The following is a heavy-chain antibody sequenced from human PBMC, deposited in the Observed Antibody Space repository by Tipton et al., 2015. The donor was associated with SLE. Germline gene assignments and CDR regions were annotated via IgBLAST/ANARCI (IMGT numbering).Heavy chain of an antibody. J-gene: IGHJ6*02. D-gene: IGHD4-17*01. CDR2: IYYSGST. CDR3: ARVTTVTTDYYYGMDV. CDR1: GGSISSGGYY. Sequence: TLSLTCTVSGGSISSGGYYLSWIRQHPGKGLEWIGYIYYSGSTYYNPSLKSRVTISVDTSKNQFSLKLSSVTAADTAVYYCARVTTVTTDYYYGMDVWGQGTTVTVSS. V-gene: IGHV4-31*03.